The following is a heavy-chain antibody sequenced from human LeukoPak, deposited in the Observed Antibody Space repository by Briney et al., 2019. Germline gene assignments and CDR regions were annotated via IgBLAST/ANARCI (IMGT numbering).Heavy chain of an antibody. D-gene: IGHD2/OR15-2a*01. Sequence: GGSLRLSCAASGFPFSSYTMTWVRQAPGKGLEWVSYITSSSSSINHGDSVKGRFTISRDNAKNSLYLQINSLRDDDTAVYYCARVLSFRFDPWGQGTLVTVSS. CDR2: ITSSSSSI. CDR1: GFPFSSYT. V-gene: IGHV3-48*02. J-gene: IGHJ5*02. CDR3: ARVLSFRFDP.